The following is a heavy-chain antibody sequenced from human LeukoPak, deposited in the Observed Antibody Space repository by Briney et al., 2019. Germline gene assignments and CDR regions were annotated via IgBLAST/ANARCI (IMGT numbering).Heavy chain of an antibody. D-gene: IGHD3-22*01. CDR1: GDSITNNYY. CDR3: ARTTSPYYYDSSLGF. Sequence: SQTLSLTCTVSGDSITNNYYCSWIRQHPEKGLEWIGHTYYTGITSYNPSLRGRVSISVDTSKNQFSLNLSSVTAADTAVYYCARTTSPYYYDSSLGFWGQGTLVTVSS. V-gene: IGHV4-31*03. CDR2: TYYTGIT. J-gene: IGHJ4*02.